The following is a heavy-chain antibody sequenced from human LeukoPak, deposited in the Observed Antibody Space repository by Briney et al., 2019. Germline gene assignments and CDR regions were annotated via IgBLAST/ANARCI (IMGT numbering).Heavy chain of an antibody. CDR3: ARGGDCSGGSCYTAGGDY. V-gene: IGHV4-39*07. D-gene: IGHD2-15*01. CDR1: GGSISSSSYY. J-gene: IGHJ4*02. CDR2: IYYSGST. Sequence: ASETLSLTCTVSGGSISSSSYYWGWIRQPPGKGLEWIGSIYYSGSTYYNPSLKSRVTISVDTSKNQFSLKLSSVTAADTAVYYCARGGDCSGGSCYTAGGDYWGQGTLVTVSS.